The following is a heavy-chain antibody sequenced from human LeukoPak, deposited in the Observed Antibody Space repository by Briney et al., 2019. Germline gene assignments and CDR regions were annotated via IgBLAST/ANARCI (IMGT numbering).Heavy chain of an antibody. J-gene: IGHJ4*02. CDR2: ISSSSSYI. D-gene: IGHD2-15*01. Sequence: KAGGSLRLSCAASGFTFSSYIMNWVRQAPGKGLEWVSSISSSSSYIYYADSVKGRFTISRDNAKNSLYLQMNSLRAEDTAVYYCAQYCSGGSCYHYWGQGTLVTVSS. V-gene: IGHV3-21*01. CDR3: AQYCSGGSCYHY. CDR1: GFTFSSYI.